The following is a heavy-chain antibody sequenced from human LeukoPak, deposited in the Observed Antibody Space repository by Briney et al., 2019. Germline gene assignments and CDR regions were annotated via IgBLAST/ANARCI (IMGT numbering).Heavy chain of an antibody. CDR1: GYTFTSYY. V-gene: IGHV1-46*01. D-gene: IGHD6-13*01. CDR3: ARTYSSSWYTWDNWFDP. CDR2: INPSGGST. J-gene: IGHJ5*02. Sequence: GASVKVSCKASGYTFTSYYMHWVRQAPGQGLEWMGIINPSGGSTSSAQKFQGRVTMTRDTSTSTVYMELSSLRSEDTAVYYCARTYSSSWYTWDNWFDPWGQGTLVTVSS.